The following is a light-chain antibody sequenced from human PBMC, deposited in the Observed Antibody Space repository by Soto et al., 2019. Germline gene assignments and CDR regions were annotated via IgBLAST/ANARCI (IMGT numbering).Light chain of an antibody. Sequence: QSALTQSASVSGSPGQSITISCTGTSSDIGGYKYVSWYQQHPDKAPKLMIFEVSNRPSGVSNRFSGSKSGNTASLTISGLLPEDEADYYCSSYTTSSTVAFGGGTKVTVL. CDR2: EVS. CDR1: SSDIGGYKY. CDR3: SSYTTSSTVA. V-gene: IGLV2-14*01. J-gene: IGLJ2*01.